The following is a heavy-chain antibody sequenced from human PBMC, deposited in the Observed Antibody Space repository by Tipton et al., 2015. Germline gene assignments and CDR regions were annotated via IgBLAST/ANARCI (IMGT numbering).Heavy chain of an antibody. CDR1: GFTFSSYG. V-gene: IGHV3-30*18. CDR3: AKGWGNWNADY. D-gene: IGHD1-1*01. Sequence: SLRLSCAASGFTFSSYGMHWVRQAPGKGLEWVAVVSYDGHYKNYADSVKGRFTISRDDSKNALYLQMNSLRVDDTAVYYCAKGWGNWNADYWGQGTLVTVSS. CDR2: VSYDGHYK. J-gene: IGHJ4*02.